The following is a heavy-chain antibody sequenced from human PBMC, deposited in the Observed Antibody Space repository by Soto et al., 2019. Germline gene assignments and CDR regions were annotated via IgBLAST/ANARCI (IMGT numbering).Heavy chain of an antibody. V-gene: IGHV3-23*01. Sequence: GSLRLSCAASGFTFSRDGMSWVRQAPGKGLEWVSLITDNGGSIYYADSVKGRFTISRDNTKNTLFLQMNSLRAEDTAVYYCAKERATTTAFDYWGQGALVTVSS. CDR1: GFTFSRDG. J-gene: IGHJ4*02. D-gene: IGHD4-17*01. CDR3: AKERATTTAFDY. CDR2: ITDNGGSI.